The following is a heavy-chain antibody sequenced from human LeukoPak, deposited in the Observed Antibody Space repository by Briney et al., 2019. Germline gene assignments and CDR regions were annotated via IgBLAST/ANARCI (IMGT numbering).Heavy chain of an antibody. J-gene: IGHJ4*02. CDR3: ARFGMGTAKYFDY. Sequence: PGGSLRLSCAASGFTVSSNYMSWVRQAPGKGLEWVSVIYSGGSTYYADSVKGRFTISRDNSKNTQYLQMNSLRAEDTAVYYCARFGMGTAKYFDYWGQGTLVTVSS. CDR2: IYSGGST. D-gene: IGHD5-18*01. V-gene: IGHV3-66*01. CDR1: GFTVSSNY.